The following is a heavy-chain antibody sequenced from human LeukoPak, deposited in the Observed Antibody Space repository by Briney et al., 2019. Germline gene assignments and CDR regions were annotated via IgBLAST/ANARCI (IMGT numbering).Heavy chain of an antibody. CDR1: GGSISSGDYY. Sequence: PSQTLSLTCTVSGGSISSGDYYWSWIRQPPGKGLEWTGYIYYSGSTYYNPYLKSRVTISIDTSKNQFSLKMSYVTAADTAVYYCARGWFGSYYGSGSFDYWGQGTLVTVSS. CDR3: ARGWFGSYYGSGSFDY. J-gene: IGHJ4*02. D-gene: IGHD3-10*01. CDR2: IYYSGST. V-gene: IGHV4-30-4*01.